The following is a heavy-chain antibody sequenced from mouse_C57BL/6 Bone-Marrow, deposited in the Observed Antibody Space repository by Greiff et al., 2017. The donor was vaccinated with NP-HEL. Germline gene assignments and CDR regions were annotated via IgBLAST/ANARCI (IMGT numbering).Heavy chain of an antibody. CDR2: ISSGGSYT. Sequence: EVQLVESGGDLVKPGGSLKLSCAASGFTFSSYGMSWVRQTPDKRLEWVATISSGGSYTYYPDSVKGRFTISRDNAKNTLYLQMSSLKSEDTAMYYCARAYYYLNAYWGQGTLVTVSA. D-gene: IGHD1-1*01. V-gene: IGHV5-6*01. CDR1: GFTFSSYG. CDR3: ARAYYYLNAY. J-gene: IGHJ3*01.